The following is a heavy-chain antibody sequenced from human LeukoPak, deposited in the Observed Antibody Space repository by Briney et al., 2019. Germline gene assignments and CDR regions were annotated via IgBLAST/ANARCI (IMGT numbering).Heavy chain of an antibody. D-gene: IGHD6-19*01. CDR1: GFTFSSYS. CDR2: ISSSSSYI. CDR3: ARDPEIAVAGMN. V-gene: IGHV3-21*01. J-gene: IGHJ4*02. Sequence: GGSLRLSCAAYGFTFSSYSMNWVRQAPGKGLEWVSSISSSSSYIYYADSVKGRFTISRDNAKNSLYLRMNSLRAEDTAVYYCARDPEIAVAGMNWGQGTLVTLSS.